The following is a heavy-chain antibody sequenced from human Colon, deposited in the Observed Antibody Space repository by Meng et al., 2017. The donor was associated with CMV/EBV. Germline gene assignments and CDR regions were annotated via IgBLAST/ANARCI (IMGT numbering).Heavy chain of an antibody. CDR2: ISPSGEFT. J-gene: IGHJ5*02. CDR1: GFTFGIYE. CDR3: ARDFKVGRP. Sequence: GGSLRLSCATSGFTFGIYEMNWVRQAPGKGLEWVSSISPSGEFTYYGDSVKGRFTVSRDNTKNLLYLEMNSLTADDTAVYFCARDFKVGRPWGQGTLVTVSS. V-gene: IGHV3-21*04. D-gene: IGHD1-26*01.